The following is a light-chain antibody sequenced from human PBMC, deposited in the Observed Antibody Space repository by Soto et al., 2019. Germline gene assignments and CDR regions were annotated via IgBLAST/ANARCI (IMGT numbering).Light chain of an antibody. Sequence: QSGWSDPASGFGGPVRSGALSVTGNRRSIGRYKCVSWYQRHPGKGAKLMIYGVSNRPSGVSNRFSGSKSGNTATLTISGLQGEDAAESYCSSYTGGSTYVFGTGTKVPVL. CDR2: GVS. V-gene: IGLV2-14*01. J-gene: IGLJ1*01. CDR3: SSYTGGSTYV. CDR1: RRSIGRYKC.